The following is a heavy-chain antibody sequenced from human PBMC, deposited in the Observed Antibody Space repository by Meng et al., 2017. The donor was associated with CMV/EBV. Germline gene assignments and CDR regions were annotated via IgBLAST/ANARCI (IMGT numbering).Heavy chain of an antibody. Sequence: GESLKISCAASGFTFSSDSMNWVRQAPGRGLEWVSYISNSGNTIYYADSVKGRFTISRDNAKNSLYLQMNSLRAEDAAVYYCARDQKGLRLKWAYYYGMDVWGQGTTVTVSS. CDR1: GFTFSSDS. CDR2: ISNSGNTI. CDR3: ARDQKGLRLKWAYYYGMDV. D-gene: IGHD3-16*01. V-gene: IGHV3-48*04. J-gene: IGHJ6*02.